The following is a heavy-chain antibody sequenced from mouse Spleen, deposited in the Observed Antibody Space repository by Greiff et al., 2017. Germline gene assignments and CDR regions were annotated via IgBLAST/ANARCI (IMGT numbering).Heavy chain of an antibody. CDR3: AREFITTVVAEAY. D-gene: IGHD1-1*01. CDR2: ISYDGSN. V-gene: IGHV3-6*01. J-gene: IGHJ3*01. Sequence: EVKLMESGPGLVKPSQSLSLTCSVTGYSITSGYYWNWIRQFPGNKLEWMGYISYDGSNNYNPSLKNRISITRDTSKNQFFLKLNSVTTEDTATYYCAREFITTVVAEAYWGQGTLVTVSA. CDR1: GYSITSGYY.